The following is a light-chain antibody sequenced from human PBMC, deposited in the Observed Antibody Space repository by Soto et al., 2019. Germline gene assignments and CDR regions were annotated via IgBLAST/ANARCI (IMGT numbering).Light chain of an antibody. V-gene: IGKV1-5*01. CDR1: QSVLNW. J-gene: IGKJ5*01. CDR2: DAS. Sequence: DIQMTQSPSTLSASVGDRVTITCRASQSVLNWLAWYPQKPGKAPQLLIYDASKLEDGVRSRFSGSGAGTEFTLTISSLLPDDFATYHCQQYNGSSNTFGQGTRLEIK. CDR3: QQYNGSSNT.